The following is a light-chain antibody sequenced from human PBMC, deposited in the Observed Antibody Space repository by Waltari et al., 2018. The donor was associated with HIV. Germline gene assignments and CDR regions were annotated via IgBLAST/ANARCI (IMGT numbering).Light chain of an antibody. CDR2: CAS. CDR3: QVFGSSPRFT. J-gene: IGKJ3*01. Sequence: EIVLTQSPGTLSLSPGDRATLSCRASQSVSDSFLNWYQQKPGQAPRLLIYCASSRATGIPDRFRGSGSGTDFTLTISRLEPEDYAVYYCQVFGSSPRFTFGPGTRVEIK. V-gene: IGKV3-20*01. CDR1: QSVSDSF.